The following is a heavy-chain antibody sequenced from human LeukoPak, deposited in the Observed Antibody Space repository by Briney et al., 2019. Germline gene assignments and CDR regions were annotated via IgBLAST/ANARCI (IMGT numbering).Heavy chain of an antibody. Sequence: GGSRRLSCVVSGFTFDDYAMHWVRQGPGKGLEWVSPISGDGGRTYYADSVKGRFTISRDNSKNSLYLEMNSLRTEDTALYYCAKDILSGFYETFDYWGQGTLVTVSS. CDR3: AKDILSGFYETFDY. J-gene: IGHJ4*02. CDR2: ISGDGGRT. CDR1: GFTFDDYA. V-gene: IGHV3-43*02. D-gene: IGHD6-25*01.